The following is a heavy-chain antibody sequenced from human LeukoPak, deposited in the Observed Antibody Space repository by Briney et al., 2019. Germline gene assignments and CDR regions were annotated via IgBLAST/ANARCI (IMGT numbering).Heavy chain of an antibody. CDR3: ASCSGWYFDY. V-gene: IGHV4-59*01. CDR2: IYYSGST. CDR1: GGSISSYY. Sequence: KPSETLSLTCTVSGGSISSYYWSWIRQPPGKGLEWIGYIYYSGSTNYNPSLKSRVTISVDTSKNQFSLKLSSVTAADTAVHYCASCSGWYFDYWGQGTLVTVSS. D-gene: IGHD6-19*01. J-gene: IGHJ4*02.